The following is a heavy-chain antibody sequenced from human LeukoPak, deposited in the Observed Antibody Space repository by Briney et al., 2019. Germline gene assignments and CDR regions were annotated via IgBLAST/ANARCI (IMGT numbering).Heavy chain of an antibody. V-gene: IGHV3-48*04. D-gene: IGHD3-10*01. CDR1: GFTFSSYS. Sequence: GGSLRLSCAASGFTFSSYSMNWVRQTPGGRLEWVSFIGISSGPLLYADSVKGRFTISRDNAKASVYLQMNRLRAEDTAVYYCARAKGYTSSYSFDYWGQGILVTVSS. CDR2: IGISSGPL. CDR3: ARAKGYTSSYSFDY. J-gene: IGHJ4*02.